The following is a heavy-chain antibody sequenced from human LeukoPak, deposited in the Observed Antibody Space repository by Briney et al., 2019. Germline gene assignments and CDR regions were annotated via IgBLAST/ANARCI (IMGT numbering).Heavy chain of an antibody. V-gene: IGHV3-74*01. Sequence: GGSLRLSCAASGFTFSDFWMHWVRQAPGKGLVWVSRINSGGTVTNYAGSVKGRFTISRDNSKNTLYLQMNSLRAEDTAVYYCAEVGLWFGDRHFDYWGQGTLVTVSS. D-gene: IGHD3-10*01. J-gene: IGHJ4*02. CDR3: AEVGLWFGDRHFDY. CDR2: INSGGTVT. CDR1: GFTFSDFW.